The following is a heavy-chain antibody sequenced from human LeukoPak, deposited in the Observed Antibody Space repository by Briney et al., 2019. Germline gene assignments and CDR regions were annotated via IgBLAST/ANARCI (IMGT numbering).Heavy chain of an antibody. D-gene: IGHD3-10*01. CDR2: FDPEDGET. J-gene: IGHJ4*02. Sequence: GASVKVSCKVSGYTLTELSMHWVRQAPGKGLEWMGGFDPEDGETIYAQKFQGRVTMTEDTSTDTAYMELSSLRSEDTAVYYCATGGHYYGSGSPRGSYNYFDYWGQGTLVTVSS. CDR1: GYTLTELS. CDR3: ATGGHYYGSGSPRGSYNYFDY. V-gene: IGHV1-24*01.